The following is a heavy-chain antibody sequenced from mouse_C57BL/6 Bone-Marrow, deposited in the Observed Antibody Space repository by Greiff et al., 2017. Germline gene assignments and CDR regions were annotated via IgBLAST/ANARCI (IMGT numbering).Heavy chain of an antibody. CDR2: ISYDGSN. J-gene: IGHJ1*03. CDR1: GYSITSGYY. V-gene: IGHV3-6*01. Sequence: VQLQQSGPGLVKPSQSLSLTCSVTGYSITSGYYWNWIRQFPGNKLEWMGYISYDGSNNYNPSLKNRISITRDTSKNQFFLKLNSVTTEDTATYYCARGSIYYYVTRSYWYFDVWGTGTTVTVSS. CDR3: ARGSIYYYVTRSYWYFDV. D-gene: IGHD1-1*01.